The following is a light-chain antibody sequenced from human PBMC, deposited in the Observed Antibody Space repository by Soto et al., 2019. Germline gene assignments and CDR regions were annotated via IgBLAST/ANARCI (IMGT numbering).Light chain of an antibody. CDR3: QQYNSVPVW. CDR2: AAS. Sequence: DIQMTQSPSFLSASVGDRVTITCRASQGFSNYLDWYQQKPGKVPKLLIYAASTLQSGVPSRFSGSGSGTDFTFTISSLQPEDVATYYCQQYNSVPVWFGQGTKVEIK. CDR1: QGFSNY. J-gene: IGKJ1*01. V-gene: IGKV1-27*01.